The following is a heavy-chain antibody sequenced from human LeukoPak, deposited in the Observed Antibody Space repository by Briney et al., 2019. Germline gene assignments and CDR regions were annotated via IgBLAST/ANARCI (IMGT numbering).Heavy chain of an antibody. CDR3: ARLDYYASGAFDI. CDR1: GGSISSSSYY. D-gene: IGHD3-10*01. V-gene: IGHV4-39*01. CDR2: IYYSGST. J-gene: IGHJ3*02. Sequence: PSETLSLTCTVSGGSISSSSYYWGWIRQPPGKGLEWIGSIYYSGSTYYNPSLKSRVTISVDTSKNQFSLKLSFVTAADTAVYYCARLDYYASGAFDIWGQGTMATVSS.